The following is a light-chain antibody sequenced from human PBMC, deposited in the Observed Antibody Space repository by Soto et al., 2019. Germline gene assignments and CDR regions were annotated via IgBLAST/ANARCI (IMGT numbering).Light chain of an antibody. J-gene: IGLJ1*01. Sequence: QPDLTQPASVSGSPGQSSTISCTRTSSDVRSYNLVSWYQQHPGKAPKLMIYEVSKRPSGVSNRFSGSKSGNTASLTISGLQAEDEADYYCCSYAGSSTFYVFGTGTKVTVL. CDR2: EVS. CDR1: SSDVRSYNL. V-gene: IGLV2-23*02. CDR3: CSYAGSSTFYV.